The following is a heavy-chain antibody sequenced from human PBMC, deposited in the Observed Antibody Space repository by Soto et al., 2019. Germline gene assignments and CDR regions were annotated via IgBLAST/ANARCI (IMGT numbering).Heavy chain of an antibody. V-gene: IGHV3-53*01. D-gene: IGHD6-6*01. J-gene: IGHJ4*02. CDR3: ARGAYSSSAASDS. Sequence: GSLRLSGAASVFTLSSNYMNWVRQAPGKGLEWVSVIYSVGSTNYADSLKGRFTISRDNSKNTLYLQMNSLRVEDTAVYYCARGAYSSSAASDSWGQGTLVTVSS. CDR2: IYSVGST. CDR1: VFTLSSNY.